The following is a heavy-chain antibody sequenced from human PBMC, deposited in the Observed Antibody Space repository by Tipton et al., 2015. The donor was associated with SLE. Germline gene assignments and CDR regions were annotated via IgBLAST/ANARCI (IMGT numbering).Heavy chain of an antibody. CDR2: IYYSGST. Sequence: TLSLTCTVSGGSISSHYWSWIRQPPGKGLEWIGYIYYSGSTYYNPSLKSRVTISVDTSKNQFSLKLSSVTAADTAVYYCARDSTMVRGVNDYWGQGTLVTVSS. J-gene: IGHJ4*02. V-gene: IGHV4-59*11. CDR3: ARDSTMVRGVNDY. D-gene: IGHD3-10*01. CDR1: GGSISSHY.